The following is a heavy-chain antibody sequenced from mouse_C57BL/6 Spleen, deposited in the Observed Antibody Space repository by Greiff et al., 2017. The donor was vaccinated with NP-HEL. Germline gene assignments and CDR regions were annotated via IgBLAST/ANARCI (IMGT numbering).Heavy chain of an antibody. CDR3: ARGGYYGSSPYFDY. J-gene: IGHJ2*01. V-gene: IGHV3-6*01. CDR1: GYSITSGYY. Sequence: EVKLQESGPGLVKPSQSLSLTCSVTGYSITSGYYWNWIRQFPGNKLEWMGYISYDGSNNYNPSLNNRISITRDTSKNQFFLKLNSVTTEDTATYYCARGGYYGSSPYFDYWGQGTTLTVSS. CDR2: ISYDGSN. D-gene: IGHD1-1*01.